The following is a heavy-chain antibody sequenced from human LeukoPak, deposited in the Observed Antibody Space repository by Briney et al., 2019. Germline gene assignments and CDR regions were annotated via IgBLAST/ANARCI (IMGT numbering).Heavy chain of an antibody. D-gene: IGHD6-13*01. Sequence: PSGTLSLTCAVSGGSISSSNWWSWVRQPPGKGLEWIGEIYHSGSTNYNPSLKSRVTISVDKSKNRFSLKLSSVTAADTAVYYCARDWVRSGWYFSDWGQGTLVTVSS. J-gene: IGHJ4*02. V-gene: IGHV4-4*02. CDR1: GGSISSSNW. CDR3: ARDWVRSGWYFSD. CDR2: IYHSGST.